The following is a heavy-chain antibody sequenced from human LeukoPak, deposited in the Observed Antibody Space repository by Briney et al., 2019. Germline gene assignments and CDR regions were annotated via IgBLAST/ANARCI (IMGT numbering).Heavy chain of an antibody. D-gene: IGHD3-9*01. CDR3: ARDTYDFLTGRYSGSGGDY. J-gene: IGHJ4*02. Sequence: ASVKVSCTASDYTFSSYGISWVRQAPGQGLKWMGWISGYNANAKYAQKLQGRVTMTTDTSTSTVLMELRSLRSDDTAVYYCARDTYDFLTGRYSGSGGDYWGQGTLVTVSS. V-gene: IGHV1-18*01. CDR2: ISGYNANA. CDR1: DYTFSSYG.